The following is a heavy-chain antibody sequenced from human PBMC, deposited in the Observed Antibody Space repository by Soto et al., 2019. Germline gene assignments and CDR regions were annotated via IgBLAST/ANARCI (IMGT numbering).Heavy chain of an antibody. CDR1: GFTFSSYA. V-gene: IGHV3-48*01. Sequence: GGSLRLSCAASGFTFSSYAMHWVRQAPGKGLEWVSYISSSSSTIYYADSVKGRFTISRDNAKNSLYLQMNSLRAEDTAVYYCARDRDIVVVPAAWDAFDIWGQGTMVTVSS. J-gene: IGHJ3*02. CDR2: ISSSSSTI. CDR3: ARDRDIVVVPAAWDAFDI. D-gene: IGHD2-2*01.